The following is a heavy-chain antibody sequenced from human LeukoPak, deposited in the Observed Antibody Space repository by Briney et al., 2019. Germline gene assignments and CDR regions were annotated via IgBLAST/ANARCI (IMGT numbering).Heavy chain of an antibody. Sequence: PSETLSLTCTVSGGSISSYYWSWIRQPPGKGLEWIGYIYYSGSTFYRPSLKSRITISRDTSKNQFSLKLTSVTAADTAVYYCVRDGGNFDVDYWGQGALVTASS. V-gene: IGHV4-59*12. D-gene: IGHD3-9*01. CDR2: IYYSGST. CDR1: GGSISSYY. J-gene: IGHJ4*02. CDR3: VRDGGNFDVDY.